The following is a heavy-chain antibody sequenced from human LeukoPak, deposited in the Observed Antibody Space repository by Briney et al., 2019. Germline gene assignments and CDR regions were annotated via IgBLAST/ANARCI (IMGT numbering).Heavy chain of an antibody. D-gene: IGHD3-10*01. V-gene: IGHV3-23*01. Sequence: GGSLRLSCAASGLTFTNYALSWVRQAPGKGLEWVAGFSGYGGDAHYGDSVKGRFTISRDNSKNTLYLQMDSLRAEDTAVYYCAKDRTVVIRGVSASDAWGHGTMVTVSS. CDR3: AKDRTVVIRGVSASDA. CDR2: FSGYGGDA. J-gene: IGHJ3*01. CDR1: GLTFTNYA.